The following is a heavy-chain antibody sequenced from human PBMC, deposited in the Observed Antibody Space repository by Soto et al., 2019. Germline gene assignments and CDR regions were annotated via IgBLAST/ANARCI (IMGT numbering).Heavy chain of an antibody. Sequence: QVQLQQWGAGLLKPSETLSLNCAVYGGSFSGYCWSWIRQPPGKGLEWIGEINDSGGTNYNPSLKCRVSISVDTSKNQFSLNLSSVTAADTAVYHCARGRKAYSSSWYVDWGQGTLVTVSS. CDR2: INDSGGT. J-gene: IGHJ4*02. D-gene: IGHD6-13*01. V-gene: IGHV4-34*01. CDR3: ARGRKAYSSSWYVD. CDR1: GGSFSGYC.